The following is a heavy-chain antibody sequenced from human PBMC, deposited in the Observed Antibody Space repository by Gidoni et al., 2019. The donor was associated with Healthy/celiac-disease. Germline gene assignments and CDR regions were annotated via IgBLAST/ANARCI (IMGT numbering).Heavy chain of an antibody. D-gene: IGHD3-10*01. J-gene: IGHJ4*02. Sequence: QVQLQESGQGLVKPSQTLSLTCTVSGGSISSGSYYWSWIRQPAGKGLEWIGRIYTSGSTNYNPSLKSRVTISVDTSKNQFSLKLSSVTAADTAVYYCARDYWSGFDYWGQGTLVTVSS. CDR1: GGSISSGSYY. CDR3: ARDYWSGFDY. CDR2: IYTSGST. V-gene: IGHV4-61*02.